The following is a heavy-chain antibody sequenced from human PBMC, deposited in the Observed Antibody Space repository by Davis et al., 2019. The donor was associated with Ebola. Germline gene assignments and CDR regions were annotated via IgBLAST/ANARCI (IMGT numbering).Heavy chain of an antibody. CDR3: ASECGKQRVVCYFDL. V-gene: IGHV3-53*01. D-gene: IGHD6-25*01. CDR2: IYSGGST. Sequence: SLNISCASSYFTASNNYLCLVRHAPQERLEWGSVIYSGGSTYYADTVQGRFTISRDNSKNTLYLQLNSLRAEDTAVYYCASECGKQRVVCYFDLWGRGTLVTVSS. J-gene: IGHJ2*01. CDR1: YFTASNNY.